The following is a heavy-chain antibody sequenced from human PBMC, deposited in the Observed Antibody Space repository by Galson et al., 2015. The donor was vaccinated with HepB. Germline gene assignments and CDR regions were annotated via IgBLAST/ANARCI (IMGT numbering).Heavy chain of an antibody. V-gene: IGHV3-11*06. Sequence: SLRLSCAASGFTFSDYYMSWIRQAPGKGLEWVSYISSNSSYTNYADSVKGRFTISRDNAKNSLYLQMNSLRAEDTAVYYCARDYDFWSGYSNYYYYGMDVWGQGTTVTVSS. D-gene: IGHD3-3*01. CDR1: GFTFSDYY. CDR2: ISSNSSYT. CDR3: ARDYDFWSGYSNYYYYGMDV. J-gene: IGHJ6*02.